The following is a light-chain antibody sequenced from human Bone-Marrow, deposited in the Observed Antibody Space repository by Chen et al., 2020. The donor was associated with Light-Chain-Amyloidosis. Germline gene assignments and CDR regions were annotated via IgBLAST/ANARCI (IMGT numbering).Light chain of an antibody. CDR1: NIGSTS. CDR3: QVWDRSSDRPV. CDR2: DDS. V-gene: IGLV3-21*02. J-gene: IGLJ3*02. Sequence: SYVLTQPSSVSVAPGQTATIACGGNNIGSTSVHWYQQTPGQAPLLVVYDDSDRPSGIPDRLAGSNSGNTATLTSSRVEAGDEADYYCQVWDRSSDRPVFGGGTKLTVL.